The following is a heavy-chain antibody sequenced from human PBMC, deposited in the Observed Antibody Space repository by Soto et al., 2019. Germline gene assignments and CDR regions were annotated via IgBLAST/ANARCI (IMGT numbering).Heavy chain of an antibody. J-gene: IGHJ4*02. CDR1: GVSISSGNW. Sequence: SETLSLTCAVSGVSISSGNWWTWLRQTPQRGLEYIGKIFHDGTANYYPSFERRVAISVDTSKNQFSLKLTSVTAADTAIYFCARLVYDTRLNYMYFDFWGQGALVTVSS. CDR2: IFHDGTA. D-gene: IGHD3-10*01. CDR3: ARLVYDTRLNYMYFDF. V-gene: IGHV4-4*02.